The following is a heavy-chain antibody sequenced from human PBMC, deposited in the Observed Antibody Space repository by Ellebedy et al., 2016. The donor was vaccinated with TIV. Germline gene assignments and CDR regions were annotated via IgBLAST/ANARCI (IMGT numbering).Heavy chain of an antibody. CDR1: GGSFINYA. V-gene: IGHV1-69*04. CDR2: IIPILGIE. D-gene: IGHD5-12*01. CDR3: ASPGLPNSFYSGMDV. Sequence: SVKVSCKASGGSFINYAISWVRQAPGQGLEWMGRIIPILGIENYAQKFQGRVTITADTFTSTAYMELSSLRSEDTAVYYCASPGLPNSFYSGMDVWGQGTTVIVSS. J-gene: IGHJ6*02.